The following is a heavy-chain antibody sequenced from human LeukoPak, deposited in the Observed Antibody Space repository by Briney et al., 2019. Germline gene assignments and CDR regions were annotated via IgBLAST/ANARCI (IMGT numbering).Heavy chain of an antibody. CDR1: GFTFSSYG. V-gene: IGHV3-30*02. Sequence: PGGSLRLSCAASGFTFSSYGMHSVRQAPGKGLEWVAFIRYDGSNKYYADSVKGRSTISRDNSKNTLYLQMNSLRAEDTAVYYCAKPGDIVVVPAAIHFDYWGQGTLVTVSS. CDR2: IRYDGSNK. J-gene: IGHJ4*02. D-gene: IGHD2-2*01. CDR3: AKPGDIVVVPAAIHFDY.